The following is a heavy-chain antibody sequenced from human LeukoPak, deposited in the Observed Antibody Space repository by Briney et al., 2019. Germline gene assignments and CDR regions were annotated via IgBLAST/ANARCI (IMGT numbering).Heavy chain of an antibody. J-gene: IGHJ5*02. Sequence: PGGSLRLSCAASGFTFSDYYMSWIRQAPGKGLEWVSYISTASTYTDYADSVKGRFTISRDNAKNLLYLQMNSLRPEDTAAYYCARDWYCSGSICYTDRNWFDPWGQGTLVTVPS. V-gene: IGHV3-11*05. CDR2: ISTASTYT. CDR3: ARDWYCSGSICYTDRNWFDP. CDR1: GFTFSDYY. D-gene: IGHD2-2*02.